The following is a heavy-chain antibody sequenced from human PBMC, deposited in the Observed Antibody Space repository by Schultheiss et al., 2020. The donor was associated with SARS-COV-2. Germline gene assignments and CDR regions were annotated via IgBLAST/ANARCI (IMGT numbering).Heavy chain of an antibody. CDR3: ARDLRYDISDWFDP. V-gene: IGHV4-59*12. CDR2: IYYSGST. CDR1: GGSISSYY. D-gene: IGHD3-9*01. J-gene: IGHJ5*02. Sequence: SETLSLTCTVSGGSISSYYWSWIRQPPGKGLEWIGYIYYSGSTNYNPSLKSRVTISVDMSKNQFSLKLSSVTAADTAVYYCARDLRYDISDWFDPWGQGTLVTVSS.